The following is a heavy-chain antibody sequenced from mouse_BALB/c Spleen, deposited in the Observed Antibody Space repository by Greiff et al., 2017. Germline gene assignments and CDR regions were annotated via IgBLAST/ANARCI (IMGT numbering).Heavy chain of an antibody. CDR2: INPGSGGT. CDR3: ARDYGYYFDY. Sequence: QVQLQQSGAELVRPGTSVKVSCKASGYAFTNYLIEWVKQRPGQGLEWIGVINPGSGGTNYNEKFKGKATLTADKSSSTAYMQLSSLTSDDSAVYFCARDYGYYFDYWGQGTTLTVAS. D-gene: IGHD1-1*01. V-gene: IGHV1-54*01. CDR1: GYAFTNYL. J-gene: IGHJ2*01.